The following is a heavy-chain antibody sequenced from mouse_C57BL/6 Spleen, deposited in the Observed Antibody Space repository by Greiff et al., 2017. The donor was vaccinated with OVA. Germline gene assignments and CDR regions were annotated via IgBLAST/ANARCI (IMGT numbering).Heavy chain of an antibody. CDR3: ARGYYYGSSNYFDY. CDR2: IYPGDGDT. V-gene: IGHV1-82*01. Sequence: QVQLQQSGPELVKPGASVKISCKASGYAFSSSWMNWVKQRPGKGLEWIGRIYPGDGDTNYNGKFKGKATLTADKSSSTAYMQLSSLTSEDSAVYFCARGYYYGSSNYFDYWGQGTTLTVSS. J-gene: IGHJ2*01. CDR1: GYAFSSSW. D-gene: IGHD1-1*01.